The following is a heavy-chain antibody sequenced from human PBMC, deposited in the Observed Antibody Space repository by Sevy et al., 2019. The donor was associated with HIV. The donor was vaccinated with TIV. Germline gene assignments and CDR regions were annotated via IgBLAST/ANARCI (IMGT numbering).Heavy chain of an antibody. CDR2: FDPEDGRT. V-gene: IGHV1-24*01. Sequence: ASVKVSCKVSGYTLSQLSMHWVRQAPGKGLEWVGTFDPEDGRTIYAQKFQGRVTMTDDTSTDTAYMELNSLNSEDTAVYYCATTKDYYDSSGYPFDYWGQGTQVTVSS. D-gene: IGHD3-22*01. CDR1: GYTLSQLS. J-gene: IGHJ4*02. CDR3: ATTKDYYDSSGYPFDY.